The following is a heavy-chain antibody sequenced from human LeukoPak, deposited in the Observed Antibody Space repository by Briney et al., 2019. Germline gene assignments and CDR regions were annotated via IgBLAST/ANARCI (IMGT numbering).Heavy chain of an antibody. Sequence: GGSLRLSCAASGFTFSSYWIHWVRQAPGKGLVWVSRITSDGSSTSYADSVKGRFTISRDNAMNTLYLQMNSLRAEDTAVYYCARDGGYSYEFDYWGQGTLATVSS. CDR3: ARDGGYSYEFDY. J-gene: IGHJ4*02. CDR1: GFTFSSYW. CDR2: ITSDGSST. V-gene: IGHV3-74*01. D-gene: IGHD5-18*01.